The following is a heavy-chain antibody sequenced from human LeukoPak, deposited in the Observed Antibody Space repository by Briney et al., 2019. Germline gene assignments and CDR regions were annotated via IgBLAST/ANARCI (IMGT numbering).Heavy chain of an antibody. CDR3: ARSICAGSVWHPRDY. J-gene: IGHJ4*02. V-gene: IGHV3-21*01. D-gene: IGHD5/OR15-5a*01. CDR2: ISSSSSYI. Sequence: PGGSLRLSCAASGFTFSSYSMNWVRQAPGKGLEWVSSISSSSSYIDDADSVKGRFTISRDNAKNSLYLQMNSLRAEDTAVYDCARSICAGSVWHPRDYWGQGTLVTVS. CDR1: GFTFSSYS.